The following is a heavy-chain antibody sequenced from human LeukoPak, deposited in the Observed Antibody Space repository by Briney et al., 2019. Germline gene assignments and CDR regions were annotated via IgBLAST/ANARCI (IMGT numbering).Heavy chain of an antibody. V-gene: IGHV4-61*01. D-gene: IGHD6-19*01. J-gene: IGHJ4*02. CDR3: ARESWGPVAGGFDY. Sequence: SETLSLTCTVSGGSISSGSYYWSCIRQPPGKGLECIGYIYYSGSTNYNPSLKSRVTISVDRSKHQFSLKLSSVTAADTAVYYCARESWGPVAGGFDYWGQGTLVTVSS. CDR2: IYYSGST. CDR1: GGSISSGSYY.